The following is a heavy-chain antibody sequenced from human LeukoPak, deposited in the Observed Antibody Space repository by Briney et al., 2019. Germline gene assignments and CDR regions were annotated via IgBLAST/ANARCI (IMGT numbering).Heavy chain of an antibody. CDR1: GGSVSGYY. Sequence: SETLSLTCAVYGGSVSGYYWSWIRQPPGKGLEWIGEINHSGSTNYNPSLKSRVTISVDTSKNQFSLKLSSVTAADTAVYYCARGEHSSGWDLRYYFDYWGQGTLVTVSS. D-gene: IGHD6-19*01. V-gene: IGHV4-34*01. CDR3: ARGEHSSGWDLRYYFDY. CDR2: INHSGST. J-gene: IGHJ4*02.